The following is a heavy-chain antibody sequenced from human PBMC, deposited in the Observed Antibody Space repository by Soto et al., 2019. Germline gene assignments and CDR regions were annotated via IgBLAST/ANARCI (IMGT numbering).Heavy chain of an antibody. CDR2: IYHSGST. D-gene: IGHD6-13*01. CDR3: ARGTGAADNLDAFDI. J-gene: IGHJ3*02. Sequence: SETLSLTCAVSGYSISSGYYWGWIRQPPGKGLEWIGSIYHSGSTYYNPSLKSRVTISVDTSKNQFSLKLSSVTAADTAVYYCARGTGAADNLDAFDIWGQGTMVTVSS. CDR1: GYSISSGYY. V-gene: IGHV4-38-2*01.